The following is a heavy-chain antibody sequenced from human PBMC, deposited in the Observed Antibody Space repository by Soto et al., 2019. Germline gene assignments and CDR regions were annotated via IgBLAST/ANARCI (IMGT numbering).Heavy chain of an antibody. CDR1: GFTFSGSA. D-gene: IGHD1-20*01. Sequence: EVQLVVSGGGLVQPGGSLKLSCAASGFTFSGSAMHWVRQTSGKGLEWIGLIRSKTYNYATVYGASARGRFTISRDDSKNTAYLQMNSLKTEDTAVYYCSRPEPLSGTTTYWGPGTLVTVSS. V-gene: IGHV3-73*02. CDR2: IRSKTYNYAT. CDR3: SRPEPLSGTTTY. J-gene: IGHJ4*02.